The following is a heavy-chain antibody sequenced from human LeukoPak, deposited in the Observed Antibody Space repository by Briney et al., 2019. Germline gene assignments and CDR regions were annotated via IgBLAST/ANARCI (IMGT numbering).Heavy chain of an antibody. CDR1: GFTFTNYW. CDR2: ISNDGSSR. D-gene: IGHD6-13*01. CDR3: ASASSHRIAAGGDY. V-gene: IGHV3-74*01. Sequence: PGGSLRLSCEASGFTFTNYWMHWVRQGQGKGLVWVSRISNDGSSRHYADSVKGRFTISRDNSKNMMYLQMNSLRAEDTAVYYCASASSHRIAAGGDYWGHGTLVTVSS. J-gene: IGHJ4*01.